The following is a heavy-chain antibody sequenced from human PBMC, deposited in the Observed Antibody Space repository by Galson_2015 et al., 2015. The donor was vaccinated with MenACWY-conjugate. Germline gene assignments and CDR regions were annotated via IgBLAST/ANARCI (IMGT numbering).Heavy chain of an antibody. Sequence: SLRLSCAASGFTFSTTGMNWVRRAPGKGLEWVSCISSSSSTIYYSDYVKGRFTISRVNAKNSLYLQMNTMSDEDTAVYYCARVPGYSYGFYDWWGQGTLVTVSS. CDR2: ISSSSSTI. J-gene: IGHJ4*02. CDR3: ARVPGYSYGFYDW. CDR1: GFTFSTTG. D-gene: IGHD5-18*01. V-gene: IGHV3-48*02.